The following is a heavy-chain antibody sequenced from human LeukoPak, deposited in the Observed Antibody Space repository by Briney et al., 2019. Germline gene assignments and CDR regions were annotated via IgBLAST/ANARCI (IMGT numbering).Heavy chain of an antibody. CDR3: ASGEITGFDY. V-gene: IGHV1-2*06. CDR2: INPNSGGT. Sequence: ASVKVSCKASGYTFTGNNMNWGRQPPGQGLEWMGRINPNSGGTNYAQKFQGRVTMTRDTSISTAYMELSRLRSDDTAVYYCASGEITGFDYWGQGTLVTVSS. D-gene: IGHD3-10*01. J-gene: IGHJ4*02. CDR1: GYTFTGNN.